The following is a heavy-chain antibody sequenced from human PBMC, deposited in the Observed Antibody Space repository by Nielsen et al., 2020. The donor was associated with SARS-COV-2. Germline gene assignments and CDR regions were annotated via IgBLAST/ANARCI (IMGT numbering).Heavy chain of an antibody. D-gene: IGHD6-19*01. CDR1: GFTFSSYS. Sequence: GESLKISCAASGFTFSSYSMNWVRQAPGKGLEWVSSISSSSSYIYYADSVKGRFTISRDNAKNSLYLQMNSLRAEDTAVYYCARGSSGWYGGLFDYWGQGTLVTVSS. V-gene: IGHV3-21*01. CDR2: ISSSSSYI. J-gene: IGHJ4*02. CDR3: ARGSSGWYGGLFDY.